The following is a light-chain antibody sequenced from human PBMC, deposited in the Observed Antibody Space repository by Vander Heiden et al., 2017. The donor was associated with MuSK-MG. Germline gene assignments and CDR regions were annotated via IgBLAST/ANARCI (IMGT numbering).Light chain of an antibody. Sequence: ALTQPASVSGAPGPAITLPLPGTSSDVGGYDLVSWYQQHPGKAPKLMIYEVTRRPSGVSNRFSGSKSGNTASLTISGLQAEDEADYYCCSYAGASTWVFGGGTWVTVL. CDR2: EVT. V-gene: IGLV2-23*02. J-gene: IGLJ3*02. CDR3: CSYAGASTWV. CDR1: SSDVGGYDL.